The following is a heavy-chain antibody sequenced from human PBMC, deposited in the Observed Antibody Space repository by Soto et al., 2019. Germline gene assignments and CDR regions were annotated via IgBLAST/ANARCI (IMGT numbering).Heavy chain of an antibody. CDR3: ARGAVVVPNGLIAGLDV. J-gene: IGHJ6*02. D-gene: IGHD2-15*01. V-gene: IGHV1-46*01. CDR2: IDPSSGTT. CDR1: GYSFSNFY. Sequence: ASVKVSCKPSGYSFSNFYVHWVRQAPGQGLEWMGIIDPSSGTTSYTQKFQERVTMTRDTSMSTVYMELSRLRSEDTAVYYCARGAVVVPNGLIAGLDVWGLGTTVTVSS.